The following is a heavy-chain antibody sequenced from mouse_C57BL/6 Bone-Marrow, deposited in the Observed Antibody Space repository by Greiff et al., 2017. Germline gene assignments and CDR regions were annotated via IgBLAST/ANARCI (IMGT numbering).Heavy chain of an antibody. Sequence: EVMLVESGGGLVQPGGSLKLSCAASGFTFSDYYMYWVRQTPEKRLEWVAYISNGGGSTYYPDTVKGRFTISRDNAKNTLYLQMSRLKSEDTAMYYCARHYGRREAWFAYWGQGTLVTVSA. J-gene: IGHJ3*01. V-gene: IGHV5-12*01. D-gene: IGHD1-1*01. CDR1: GFTFSDYY. CDR3: ARHYGRREAWFAY. CDR2: ISNGGGST.